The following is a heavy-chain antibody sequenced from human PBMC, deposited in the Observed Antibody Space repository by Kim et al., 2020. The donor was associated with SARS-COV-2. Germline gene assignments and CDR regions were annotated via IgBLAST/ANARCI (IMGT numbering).Heavy chain of an antibody. CDR3: ARDMNYYDSSAYYDY. J-gene: IGHJ4*02. D-gene: IGHD3-22*01. Sequence: DSGTGRFTISRDNAKNSLFLQMNSLRAEDTAVYYCARDMNYYDSSAYYDYWGQGTLVIVSS. V-gene: IGHV3-11*06.